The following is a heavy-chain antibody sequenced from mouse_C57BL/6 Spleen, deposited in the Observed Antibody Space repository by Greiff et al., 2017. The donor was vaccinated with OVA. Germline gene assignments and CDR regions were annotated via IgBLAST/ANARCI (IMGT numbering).Heavy chain of an antibody. CDR2: IWRGGST. D-gene: IGHD4-1*01. Sequence: VMLVESGPGLVQPSQSLSITCTVSGFSLTSYGVHWVRQSPGKGLEWLGVIWRGGSTDYNAAFMSRLSITKDNSKSQVFFKMNSLQADDTAIYYCAKNGLGPDWYFDVWGTGTTVTVSS. V-gene: IGHV2-5*01. J-gene: IGHJ1*03. CDR3: AKNGLGPDWYFDV. CDR1: GFSLTSYG.